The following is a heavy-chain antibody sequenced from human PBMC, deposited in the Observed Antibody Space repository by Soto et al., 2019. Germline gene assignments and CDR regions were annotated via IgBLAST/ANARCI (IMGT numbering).Heavy chain of an antibody. CDR3: ARHKDTSSRYLLPDF. CDR2: IYYSGKA. V-gene: IGHV4-39*01. J-gene: IGHJ4*02. Sequence: KPSETLSLTCTVSGGSISSSRYYWGWIRQPPGKWLEWIGSIYYSGKAYYNPSLKSRVAVSVDTSKNQFSLKVTSVTATDTAVYYCARHKDTSSRYLLPDFWGQGTLVTVSS. D-gene: IGHD6-13*01. CDR1: GGSISSSRYY.